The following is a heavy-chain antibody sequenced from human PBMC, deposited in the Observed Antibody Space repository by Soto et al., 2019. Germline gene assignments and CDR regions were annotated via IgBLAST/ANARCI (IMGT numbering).Heavy chain of an antibody. CDR1: GFTFSGYA. Sequence: GGSLRLTCAASGFTFSGYAMTWVRQAPGKGLEWVSSISASGDSTYYANSVRGRVTISRDNSKNTVHLQMNSLRAEDTAVYYCAKVAWGSGSSYYYYYMDVWGKGTTVTVSS. J-gene: IGHJ6*03. V-gene: IGHV3-23*01. CDR3: AKVAWGSGSSYYYYYMDV. CDR2: ISASGDST. D-gene: IGHD6-19*01.